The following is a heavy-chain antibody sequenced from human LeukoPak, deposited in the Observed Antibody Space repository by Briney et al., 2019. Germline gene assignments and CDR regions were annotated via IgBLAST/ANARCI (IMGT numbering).Heavy chain of an antibody. CDR3: ARISSGVFGELFDY. J-gene: IGHJ4*02. V-gene: IGHV3-21*01. CDR1: GFTFSSYS. CDR2: ISSSSSYI. Sequence: GGSLRLSCAASGFTFSSYSMNWVRQAPGKGLEWVSSISSSSSYIYYADSVKGRFTISRDNAKNSLYLQMSSLRAEDTAVYYCARISSGVFGELFDYWGQGTLVTVSS. D-gene: IGHD1-7*01.